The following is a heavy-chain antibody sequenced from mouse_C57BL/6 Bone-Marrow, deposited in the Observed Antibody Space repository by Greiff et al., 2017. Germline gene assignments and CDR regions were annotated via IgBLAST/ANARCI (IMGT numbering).Heavy chain of an antibody. CDR3: TIFYGSSFYYFDY. Sequence: EVQLQQSGAELVRPGASVKLSCTASGFNIKDDYMHWVKQRPEQGLEWIGWIDPENGDTEYASKFQGTATITADPSSNTAYLQLSSLTSEDTAVYYCTIFYGSSFYYFDYWGQGTTLTVSS. J-gene: IGHJ2*01. D-gene: IGHD1-1*01. CDR2: IDPENGDT. V-gene: IGHV14-4*01. CDR1: GFNIKDDY.